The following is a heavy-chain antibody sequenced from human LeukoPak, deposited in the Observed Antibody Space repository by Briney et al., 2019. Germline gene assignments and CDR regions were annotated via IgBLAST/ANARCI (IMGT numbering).Heavy chain of an antibody. CDR3: AKDLNLRGYCDY. V-gene: IGHV3-23*01. J-gene: IGHJ4*02. D-gene: IGHD1-14*01. Sequence: GGSLRLSCAAAGFTFSSYAMSWVRQAPGKGLEWVSAISGSGGSTYYADSVKGRFTISRDNSKNTLYLQMNSLRAEDTAVYYCAKDLNLRGYCDYWGQGTLVTVSS. CDR2: ISGSGGST. CDR1: GFTFSSYA.